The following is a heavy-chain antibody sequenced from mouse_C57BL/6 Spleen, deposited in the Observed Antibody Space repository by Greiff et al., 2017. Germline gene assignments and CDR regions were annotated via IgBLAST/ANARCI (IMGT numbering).Heavy chain of an antibody. V-gene: IGHV1-61*01. CDR2: IYPSDSET. CDR3: ARLGGPAWLAY. J-gene: IGHJ3*01. Sequence: VQLQQPGAELVRPGSSVKLSCKASGYTFPSYWMDWVKQRPGQGLEWIGNIYPSDSETHYNQKFKDKDTLTVDKSSSTAYMQLSSLTSEDSAVYYCARLGGPAWLAYWGQGTLVTVSA. CDR1: GYTFPSYW.